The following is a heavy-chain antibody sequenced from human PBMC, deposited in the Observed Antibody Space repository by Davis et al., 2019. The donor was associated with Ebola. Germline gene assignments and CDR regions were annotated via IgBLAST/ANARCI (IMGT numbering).Heavy chain of an antibody. D-gene: IGHD2-2*01. CDR2: IYTSGST. CDR1: GGSISGYY. J-gene: IGHJ4*02. CDR3: ARITRGRCASPSCYSDY. Sequence: SETLSLTCTVSGGSISGYYWHWVRQPAGKGLEWIGHIYTSGSTNYNPSLKSRVTISVDTSKNQFSLNLSSVTAADTAVYYCARITRGRCASPSCYSDYWGQGTLVTVSS. V-gene: IGHV4-4*07.